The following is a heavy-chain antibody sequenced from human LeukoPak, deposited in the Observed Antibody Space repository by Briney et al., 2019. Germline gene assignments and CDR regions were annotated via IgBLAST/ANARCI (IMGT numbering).Heavy chain of an antibody. J-gene: IGHJ4*02. Sequence: GGSLRLSCAASGFTFGSYGMHWVRQAPGKGLEWVAVISYDGSNKYYADSVKGRFTISRDNSKNTLYLQMSSLRAEDTAVYYCAKFARGDLFYGSGSYPDYWGQGTLVTVSS. D-gene: IGHD3-10*01. CDR2: ISYDGSNK. CDR1: GFTFGSYG. V-gene: IGHV3-30*18. CDR3: AKFARGDLFYGSGSYPDY.